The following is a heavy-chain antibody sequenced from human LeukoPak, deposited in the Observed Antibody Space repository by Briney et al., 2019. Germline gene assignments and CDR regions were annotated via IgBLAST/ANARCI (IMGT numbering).Heavy chain of an antibody. CDR3: ASRYYDSSGYYPWGLEY. Sequence: PSETLSLTCTVSGGSISSYYWSWIRQPPGKGLEWIGYIYYSGSTNYNPSLKSRVTISVDTSKNQFSLKLSSVTAADTAVYYCASRYYDSSGYYPWGLEYWGQGTLVTVSS. D-gene: IGHD3-22*01. V-gene: IGHV4-59*08. J-gene: IGHJ4*02. CDR2: IYYSGST. CDR1: GGSISSYY.